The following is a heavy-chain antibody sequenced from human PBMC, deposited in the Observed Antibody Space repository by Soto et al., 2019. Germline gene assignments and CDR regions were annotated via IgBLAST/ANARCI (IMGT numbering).Heavy chain of an antibody. V-gene: IGHV3-7*03. Sequence: EVHLVESGGGLVQPGGSLRLSCAGSGFTFSNHWMNWVRQAPGKGLEWVANIKADGSEKYYVDSVKGRFTISRDNAKNSLYLQMNSLRAEDTAVYYCARARGVDSWVQGTLVTVSS. D-gene: IGHD3-16*01. J-gene: IGHJ5*01. CDR2: IKADGSEK. CDR1: GFTFSNHW. CDR3: ARARGVDS.